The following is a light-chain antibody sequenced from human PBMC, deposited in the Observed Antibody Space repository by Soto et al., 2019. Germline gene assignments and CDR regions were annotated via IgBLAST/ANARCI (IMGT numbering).Light chain of an antibody. CDR1: QSISSW. J-gene: IGKJ1*01. V-gene: IGKV1-5*03. CDR2: KAS. CDR3: QQYNSYSGT. Sequence: DIKMTHSPSTLSASVGDRVTITCRASQSISSWLAWYQQKPGKAPKLLIYKASGLESGVPSRFSGSGSGTDFTLTISSLQPDDFATYYCQQYNSYSGTFGQGTMVDIK.